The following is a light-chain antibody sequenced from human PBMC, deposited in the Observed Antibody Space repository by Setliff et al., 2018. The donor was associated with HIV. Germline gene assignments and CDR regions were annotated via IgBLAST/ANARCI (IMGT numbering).Light chain of an antibody. Sequence: QSVLTQPPSVSGSPGQSIIISCTGTINNIGSYNRVSWYQQRPGKAPKLIIFEVNKRPSGVSNRFSGSKSGSTASLAISGLQADDEGDYYCCSYAGTDTFVVFGTGTKVTVL. V-gene: IGLV2-23*02. CDR2: EVN. CDR3: CSYAGTDTFVV. J-gene: IGLJ1*01. CDR1: INNIGSYNR.